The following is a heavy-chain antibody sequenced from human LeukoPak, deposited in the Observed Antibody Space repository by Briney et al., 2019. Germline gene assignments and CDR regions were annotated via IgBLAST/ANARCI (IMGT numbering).Heavy chain of an antibody. J-gene: IGHJ6*03. CDR1: GFTSSSYS. D-gene: IGHD1-1*01. CDR3: ATTGNFYDMDV. Sequence: GGSLRLSCAASGFTSSSYSMNWVRQAPGKGLEWLSYSSTVTGNIYYADSVKGRFTISRDNAKSSLNLQMSSLRAEDTAVYFCATTGNFYDMDVWGKGTTVTVSS. V-gene: IGHV3-48*04. CDR2: SSTVTGNI.